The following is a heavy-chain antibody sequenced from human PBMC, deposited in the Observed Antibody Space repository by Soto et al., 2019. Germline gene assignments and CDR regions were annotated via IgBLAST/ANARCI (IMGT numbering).Heavy chain of an antibody. D-gene: IGHD2-15*01. CDR3: ARPNPHCSGGSCYGGGWFDP. J-gene: IGHJ5*02. CDR2: IYYSGST. Sequence: SETLSLTCTVSGGSISSYYWSWIRQPPGKGLEWIGYIYYSGSTNYNPSLKSRVTISVDTSKNQFSLKLSSVTAADTAVYYCARPNPHCSGGSCYGGGWFDPWGQGTLVTVSS. CDR1: GGSISSYY. V-gene: IGHV4-59*08.